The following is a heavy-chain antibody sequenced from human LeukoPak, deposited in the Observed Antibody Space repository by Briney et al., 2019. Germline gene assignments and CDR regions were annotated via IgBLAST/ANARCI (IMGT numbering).Heavy chain of an antibody. Sequence: ASVKVSCKASGYTFTGYYMHWVRQAPGQGLEWMGWINPNSGGTNYAQKFQGRVTMTRDASISTAYMELSRLRSDDTAVYYCARDVSRLRTWDYWGQGTLVTVSS. V-gene: IGHV1-2*02. D-gene: IGHD5-12*01. CDR2: INPNSGGT. CDR1: GYTFTGYY. CDR3: ARDVSRLRTWDY. J-gene: IGHJ4*02.